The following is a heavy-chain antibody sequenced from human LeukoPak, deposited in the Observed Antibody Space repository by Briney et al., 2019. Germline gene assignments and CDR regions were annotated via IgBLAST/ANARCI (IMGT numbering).Heavy chain of an antibody. J-gene: IGHJ6*03. V-gene: IGHV4-59*12. CDR1: GDSISSYY. D-gene: IGHD2-2*01. CDR3: AVVPAAIRHYYYMDV. Sequence: SETLSLTCTVSGDSISSYYWSLIRQPPGKGLEWIGYIYYSGNTNYNPSLKSRVTISVDTSKNQFSLKLSSVTAADTAVYYCAVVPAAIRHYYYMDVWGKGTTVTVSS. CDR2: IYYSGNT.